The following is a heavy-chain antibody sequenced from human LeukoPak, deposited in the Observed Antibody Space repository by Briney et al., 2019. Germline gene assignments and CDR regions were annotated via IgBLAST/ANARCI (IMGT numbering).Heavy chain of an antibody. Sequence: GGSLRLSCAASGSTFSSYWMHWVRQAPGKGLVRVSRINTDGSSTSYADSVKGRFTISRDNAKNTLYLQMNSLRAEDTAVYYCARGFGANTGGWFDPWGQGTLVTVSS. D-gene: IGHD3-10*01. CDR1: GSTFSSYW. CDR2: INTDGSST. J-gene: IGHJ5*02. V-gene: IGHV3-74*01. CDR3: ARGFGANTGGWFDP.